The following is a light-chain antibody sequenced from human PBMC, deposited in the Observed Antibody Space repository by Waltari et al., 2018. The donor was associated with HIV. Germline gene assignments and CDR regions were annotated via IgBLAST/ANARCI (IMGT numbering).Light chain of an antibody. J-gene: IGKJ2*01. Sequence: DIVMTQSPDSLALSLGERATIHCKPSQSLLYTSNNKNCLAWYQQKPGQPPKLLIYWASTRESGVPDRFSGSESETDFTLTISGLQAEDVAVYYCQQFYSSPLTFGQGTSLEIK. CDR2: WAS. CDR3: QQFYSSPLT. V-gene: IGKV4-1*01. CDR1: QSLLYTSNNKNC.